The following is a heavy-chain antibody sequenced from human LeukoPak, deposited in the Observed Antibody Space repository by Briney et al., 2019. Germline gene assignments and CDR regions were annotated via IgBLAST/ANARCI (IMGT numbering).Heavy chain of an antibody. CDR2: ISYDGSNK. V-gene: IGHV3-30-3*01. CDR1: GFTFSSYA. D-gene: IGHD6-19*01. Sequence: HPGGSLRLSCAASGFTFSSYAMHWVRQAPGKGPEWVAVISYDGSNKYYADSVKGRFTISRDNSKNTLYLQMNSLRAEDTAVYYCARGAAVAGTGYFDYWGQGTLVTVSS. J-gene: IGHJ4*02. CDR3: ARGAAVAGTGYFDY.